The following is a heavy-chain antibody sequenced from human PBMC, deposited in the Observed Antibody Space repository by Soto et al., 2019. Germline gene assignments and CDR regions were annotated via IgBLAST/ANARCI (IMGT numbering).Heavy chain of an antibody. CDR1: GYTFTSYD. D-gene: IGHD3-9*01. CDR2: MNPNSGNT. CDR3: ARGYFDWLFPFDP. V-gene: IGHV1-8*01. J-gene: IGHJ5*02. Sequence: ASVKVSCKASGYTFTSYDINWLRQATGQGLEWMGWMNPNSGNTGYAQKFQGRVTMTRNTSISTAYMELSSLRSEDTAVYYCARGYFDWLFPFDPWGQGTLVTVSS.